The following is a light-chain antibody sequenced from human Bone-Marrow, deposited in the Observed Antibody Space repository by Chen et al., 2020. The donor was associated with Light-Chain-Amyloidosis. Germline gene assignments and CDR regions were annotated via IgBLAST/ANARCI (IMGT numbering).Light chain of an antibody. CDR3: QVWDRSSDRPV. CDR2: DNS. CDR1: YIGYTS. Sequence: SSVLTQPSSVSVASGQTATIAWWGNYIGYTSVHWYQQTPGQAPLLVVYDNSDRPSGIPERLSGSDSGNTDTLTISRVEAGDEADDYCQVWDRSSDRPVFGGGTKLTVL. V-gene: IGLV3-21*02. J-gene: IGLJ3*02.